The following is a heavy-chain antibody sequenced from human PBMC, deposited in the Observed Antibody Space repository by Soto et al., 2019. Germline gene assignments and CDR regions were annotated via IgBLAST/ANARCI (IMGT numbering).Heavy chain of an antibody. J-gene: IGHJ5*02. CDR2: MNPNSGNT. CDR1: ESAFMNYD. Sequence: GSVKVSWKASESAFMNYDISLVRQATGQGLEWMGWMNPNSGNTGYALKFQGRVSMTRNTSIYTVYLELSSLASDDTAVYYRVRMASSGTLNWFDPWGQGTLVTVSS. D-gene: IGHD1-1*01. CDR3: VRMASSGTLNWFDP. V-gene: IGHV1-8*01.